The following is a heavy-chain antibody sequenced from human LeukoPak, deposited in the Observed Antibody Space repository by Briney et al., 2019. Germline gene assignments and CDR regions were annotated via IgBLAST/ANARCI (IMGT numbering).Heavy chain of an antibody. CDR2: IYYSGST. V-gene: IGHV4-59*12. Sequence: PSETLSLTCTVSGGSISSYYWSWIRQPPGKGLEWIGYIYYSGSTNYNPSLKSRVTISVDTSKNQFSLKLSSVTAADTAVYYCATEHIVVVTPVTPQRAYYFDYWGQGTLVTVSS. CDR3: ATEHIVVVTPVTPQRAYYFDY. J-gene: IGHJ4*02. CDR1: GGSISSYY. D-gene: IGHD2-21*02.